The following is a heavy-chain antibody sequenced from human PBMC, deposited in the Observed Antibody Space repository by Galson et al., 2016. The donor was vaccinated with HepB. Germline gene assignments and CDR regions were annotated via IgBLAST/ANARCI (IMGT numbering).Heavy chain of an antibody. V-gene: IGHV4-59*01. D-gene: IGHD6-6*01. J-gene: IGHJ4*02. Sequence: SETLSLTCTITGDSMNGYYWNWIRQPPGKGLEWIGNIYYTGTSTDNPSLEGRVTMSVATSNNQFSLNLTSVTTADTAVYYCARTKGRFSGSSGMDYWGQGILVTVSS. CDR1: GDSMNGYY. CDR3: ARTKGRFSGSSGMDY. CDR2: IYYTGTS.